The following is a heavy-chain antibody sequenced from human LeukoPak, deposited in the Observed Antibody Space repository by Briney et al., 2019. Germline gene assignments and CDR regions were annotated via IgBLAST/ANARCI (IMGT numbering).Heavy chain of an antibody. V-gene: IGHV3-15*01. J-gene: IGHJ4*02. Sequence: GGSLRLSCAASGFTVSSNYMSWVRQAPGKGLEWVGRMKSESGGGATDYAAPVKGRFTISRDDSKNMLYLQMNRLKTEDTAVYYCTTRAPDGLVPRWGQGTLVTVSS. CDR1: GFTVSSNY. CDR3: TTRAPDGLVPR. D-gene: IGHD3/OR15-3a*01. CDR2: MKSESGGGAT.